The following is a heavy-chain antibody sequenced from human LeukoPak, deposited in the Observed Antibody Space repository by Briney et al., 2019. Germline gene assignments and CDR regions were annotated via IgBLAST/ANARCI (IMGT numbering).Heavy chain of an antibody. CDR2: IGAGGTFT. CDR1: GFTFSSYA. V-gene: IGHV3-23*01. CDR3: ARDQGGTGSWYEGEGY. D-gene: IGHD6-13*01. J-gene: IGHJ4*02. Sequence: TGGSLRLSCTASGFTFSSYAMNWVRQAPGKGLEWVSGIGAGGTFTYYADSVKGRFTIFRDNSRNTLYLQMNSLRAEDTALYYCARDQGGTGSWYEGEGYWGQGTLVTVSS.